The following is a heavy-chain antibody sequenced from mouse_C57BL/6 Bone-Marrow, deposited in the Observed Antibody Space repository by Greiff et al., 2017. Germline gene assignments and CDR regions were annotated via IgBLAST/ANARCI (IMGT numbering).Heavy chain of an antibody. D-gene: IGHD2-4*01. CDR2: INPSTGGT. V-gene: IGHV1-53*01. J-gene: IGHJ4*01. CDR3: ARSIYYDYEYYAMDY. Sequence: VQLQQPGTELVKPGASVTLSCKASGYTFTSYWMHWVQQRPGQGLEWIGNINPSTGGTTYNEKFKSKATLTVDKSSSTAYMQLSSLTSVDSAVYYCARSIYYDYEYYAMDYWGQGTSVTVSS. CDR1: GYTFTSYW.